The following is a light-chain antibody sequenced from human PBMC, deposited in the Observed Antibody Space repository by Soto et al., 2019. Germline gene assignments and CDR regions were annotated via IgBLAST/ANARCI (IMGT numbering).Light chain of an antibody. CDR2: TAS. V-gene: IGKV1-39*01. J-gene: IGKJ4*01. CDR1: QRTSSY. CDR3: QQSYITPLA. Sequence: DIKITQSPSSLSASVCDGVSFTCRASQRTSSYLQWYQQKPGKAPKLLIYTASSLQSGVPSRFNGSVSGTDFTLTISSLQPEDLATYYCQQSYITPLAVGGGTKVDIK.